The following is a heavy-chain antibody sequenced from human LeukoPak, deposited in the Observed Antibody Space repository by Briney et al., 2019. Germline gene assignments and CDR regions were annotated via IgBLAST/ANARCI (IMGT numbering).Heavy chain of an antibody. CDR2: INPNSGGT. CDR3: ARVEEAAGKGNGNWFDP. CDR1: GYTFTGYY. D-gene: IGHD6-13*01. J-gene: IGHJ5*02. V-gene: IGHV1-2*02. Sequence: ASVKVSCKASGYTFTGYYMHWVRQAPGQGLEWMGWINPNSGGTNYAQKFQGRVTMTRDTSISTAYMELSRLRSDDTAVYYCARVEEAAGKGNGNWFDPWGQETLVTVSS.